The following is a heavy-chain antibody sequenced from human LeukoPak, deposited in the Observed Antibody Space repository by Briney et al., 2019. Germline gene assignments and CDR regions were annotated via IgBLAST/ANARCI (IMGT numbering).Heavy chain of an antibody. CDR1: SGYW. D-gene: IGHD6-13*01. Sequence: GGSLRLSCAAFSGYWMTWVRQAPGKGLEWVANLDQGGSDEYYVDSVKGRFTISRDNAKNSLYLQVSSLRVEDTAVYYCVRAQGTSRWSDWFDSWGQGTLVTVSS. CDR3: VRAQGTSRWSDWFDS. V-gene: IGHV3-7*01. J-gene: IGHJ5*01. CDR2: LDQGGSDE.